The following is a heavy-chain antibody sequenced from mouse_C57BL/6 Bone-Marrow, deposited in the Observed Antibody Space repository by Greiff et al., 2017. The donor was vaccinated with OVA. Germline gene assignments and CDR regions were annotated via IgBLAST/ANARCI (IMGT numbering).Heavy chain of an antibody. CDR2: IDPNSGGT. V-gene: IGHV1-72*01. D-gene: IGHD2-4*01. Sequence: QVQLQQPGAELVKPGASVKLSCKASGYTFTSYWMHWVKQRPGRGLEWIGRIDPNSGGTKYTEKLKSKATLSVDKPSSTAYMQLSSLTSEDSAVYYCAGSGIYYDYDFAYWGQGTLVTVSA. CDR3: AGSGIYYDYDFAY. CDR1: GYTFTSYW. J-gene: IGHJ3*01.